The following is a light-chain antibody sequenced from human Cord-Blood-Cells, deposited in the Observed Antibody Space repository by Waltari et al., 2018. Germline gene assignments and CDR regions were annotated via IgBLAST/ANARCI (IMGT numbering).Light chain of an antibody. J-gene: IGLJ1*01. CDR1: KLGDQY. V-gene: IGLV3-1*01. CDR3: QAWDSSTYV. CDR2: QDS. Sequence: SYELTQPPSVSVSPGQTASITCSGDKLGDQYACWYQQKPGHAPVLVIYQDSKRPSGIPERFSGSNSGNTATLTISGTQAMDEADYYCQAWDSSTYVFGTGTKVTVL.